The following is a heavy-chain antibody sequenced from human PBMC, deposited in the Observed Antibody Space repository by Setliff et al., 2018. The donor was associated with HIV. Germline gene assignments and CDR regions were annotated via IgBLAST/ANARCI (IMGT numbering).Heavy chain of an antibody. CDR2: INAGNGNT. J-gene: IGHJ4*02. Sequence: ASVKVSCKASGYTFTSYAMHWVRQAPGQRLEWMGWINAGNGNTKYSQKFQGRVTITRDTSASTAYMELSSLRSEDTAVYYCAREIRNYDFWSGYWEDHYFDSWGQGTLVTVSA. CDR1: GYTFTSYA. CDR3: AREIRNYDFWSGYWEDHYFDS. V-gene: IGHV1-3*01. D-gene: IGHD3-3*01.